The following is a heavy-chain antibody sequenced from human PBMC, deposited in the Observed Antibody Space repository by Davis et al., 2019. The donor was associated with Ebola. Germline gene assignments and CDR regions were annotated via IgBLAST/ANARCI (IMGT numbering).Heavy chain of an antibody. Sequence: GRSLTLSCAVSGFTFSSYVKHWVRQAPGKGLEWVAVISYDGSNKYYADSVKGRFTISRDNSKNTLYLQMNSLRAEDTAVYYCAKGRDRYGYGDFDYWGQGTLVTVSS. J-gene: IGHJ4*02. CDR3: AKGRDRYGYGDFDY. CDR2: ISYDGSNK. D-gene: IGHD5-18*01. V-gene: IGHV3-30-3*01. CDR1: GFTFSSYV.